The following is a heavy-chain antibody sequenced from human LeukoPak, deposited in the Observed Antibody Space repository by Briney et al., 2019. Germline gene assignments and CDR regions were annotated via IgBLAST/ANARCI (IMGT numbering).Heavy chain of an antibody. CDR3: ARDGGYRSGWYRYNWFDP. Sequence: PGGSLRLSCAASGFTFSSYSMSWVRQAPGKGLEWVSSINSSSSYIYYADSVKGLFTISSDNAKNSMYLQMNSLRAEDTVVYYCARDGGYRSGWYRYNWFDPWGQGTLVTVSS. V-gene: IGHV3-21*01. J-gene: IGHJ5*02. CDR1: GFTFSSYS. D-gene: IGHD6-19*01. CDR2: INSSSSYI.